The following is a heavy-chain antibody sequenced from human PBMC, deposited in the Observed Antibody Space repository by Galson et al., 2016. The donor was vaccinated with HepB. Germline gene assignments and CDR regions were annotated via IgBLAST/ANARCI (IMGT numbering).Heavy chain of an antibody. CDR2: INSKGDSA. CDR3: ARNNDGYDY. J-gene: IGHJ4*02. CDR1: GFTFSNSA. Sequence: SLRLSCAASGFTFSNSAMHWVRQAPGRGLKSVSAINSKGDSAYYGNSVKGRFTVSRDNSKNTLYLHMGSLRAEDLAVYYCARNNDGYDYWGQGTLVTVSS. D-gene: IGHD5-24*01. V-gene: IGHV3-64*01.